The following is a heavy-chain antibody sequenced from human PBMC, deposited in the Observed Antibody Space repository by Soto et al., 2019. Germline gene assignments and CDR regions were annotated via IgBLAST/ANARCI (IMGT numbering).Heavy chain of an antibody. Sequence: ASVKVSCKASGYTFTSYYMHWVRQAPGQGLEWMGIINPSGGSTSYAQKFQGRVTMTRDTSTSTVYMEPSSLRSEDTAVYYCARYSTVVEGRDDAFDIWGQGTMVTVSS. CDR1: GYTFTSYY. D-gene: IGHD2-15*01. J-gene: IGHJ3*02. V-gene: IGHV1-46*01. CDR2: INPSGGST. CDR3: ARYSTVVEGRDDAFDI.